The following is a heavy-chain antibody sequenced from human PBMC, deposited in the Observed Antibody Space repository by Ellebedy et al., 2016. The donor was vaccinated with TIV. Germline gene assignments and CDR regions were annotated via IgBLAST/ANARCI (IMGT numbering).Heavy chain of an antibody. CDR1: GASISSYF. J-gene: IGHJ4*02. CDR2: ITNTGNT. D-gene: IGHD3-16*01. Sequence: MPSETLSLTCTVSGASISSYFWIWIRQPPGKGLEWIGYITNTGNTNYNPSLKSRVSISLDTSRSQFSLSLTSVTAADTAVYFRARDRRGSYEFWGQGTLIAVSS. V-gene: IGHV4-59*01. CDR3: ARDRRGSYEF.